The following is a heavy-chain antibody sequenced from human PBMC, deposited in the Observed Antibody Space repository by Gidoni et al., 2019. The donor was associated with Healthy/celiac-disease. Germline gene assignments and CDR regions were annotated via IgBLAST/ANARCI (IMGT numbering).Heavy chain of an antibody. Sequence: EVQLVESGGGLVKPGGSLRLSCAASGFTFSSYSMNWVRQAPGKGLEWVSSISSSSSYIYYADSVKGRFTISRDNAKNSLYLQMNSLRAEDTAVYYCARGGGTAMKFRSYYYGMDVWGQGTTVTVSS. V-gene: IGHV3-21*01. CDR1: GFTFSSYS. CDR2: ISSSSSYI. D-gene: IGHD5-18*01. CDR3: ARGGGTAMKFRSYYYGMDV. J-gene: IGHJ6*02.